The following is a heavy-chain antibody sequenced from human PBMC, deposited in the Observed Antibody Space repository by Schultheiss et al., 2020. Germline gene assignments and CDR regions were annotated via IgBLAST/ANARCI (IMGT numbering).Heavy chain of an antibody. D-gene: IGHD6-13*01. Sequence: GGSLRLSCAVYGGSFSGYYWSWIRQHPGKGLEWMGIIYPGDSDTRYSPSFQGQVTISADKSINTAYLQWSSLKASDTATYYCARQIAYSNTYYFNYWGQGTLVTVSS. V-gene: IGHV5-51*01. CDR2: IYPGDSDT. CDR3: ARQIAYSNTYYFNY. J-gene: IGHJ4*02. CDR1: GGSFSGYY.